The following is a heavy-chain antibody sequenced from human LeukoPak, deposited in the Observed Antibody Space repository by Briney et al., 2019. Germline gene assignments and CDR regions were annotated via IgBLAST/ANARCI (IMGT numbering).Heavy chain of an antibody. CDR3: ARRPGYYDSWSGYSRSYAFDI. V-gene: IGHV3-66*01. CDR1: GFTVSSNY. D-gene: IGHD3-3*01. Sequence: GGSLRLSCAASGFTVSSNYMSWVRQAPGKGLEWVSVIYSGGSTYYADSVKGRFTISGDNSKNTLYLQMNSLRAEDTAVYYCARRPGYYDSWSGYSRSYAFDIWGQGTMVTVSS. CDR2: IYSGGST. J-gene: IGHJ3*02.